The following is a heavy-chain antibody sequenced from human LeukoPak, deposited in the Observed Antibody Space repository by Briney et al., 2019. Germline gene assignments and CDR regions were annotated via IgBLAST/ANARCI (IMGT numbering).Heavy chain of an antibody. CDR1: GLIFSDSA. V-gene: IGHV3-73*01. J-gene: IGHJ4*02. Sequence: GGSLRLSCAASGLIFSDSAIQWVRQASGKGPEWVGRIKNKGNNYATTYSPSVKGRFVISRDDSKSTAYLQMNSLKAEDTAVYYCNIWLGDDFWGQGTLVTVSS. CDR2: IKNKGNNYAT. CDR3: NIWLGDDF. D-gene: IGHD5-12*01.